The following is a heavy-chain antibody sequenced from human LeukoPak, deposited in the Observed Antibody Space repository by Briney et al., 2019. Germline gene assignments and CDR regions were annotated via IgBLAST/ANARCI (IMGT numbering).Heavy chain of an antibody. CDR1: GGSISSSSYY. CDR2: LSYSGSP. Sequence: SETLSLTCIVSGGSISSSSYYWGWIRQPPGEGLEWIGSLSYSGSPYYNPSLKSRVTISGDTSKNQFSLRLSSVTAADTAVYYCARRFLAGKYFDYWGQGALVTVSS. V-gene: IGHV4-39*01. J-gene: IGHJ4*02. CDR3: ARRFLAGKYFDY. D-gene: IGHD3-3*01.